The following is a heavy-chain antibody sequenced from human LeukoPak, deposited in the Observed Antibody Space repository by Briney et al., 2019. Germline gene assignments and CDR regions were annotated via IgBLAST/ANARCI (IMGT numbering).Heavy chain of an antibody. Sequence: PGGSLRLSCAASGFTFSSDWMSWVRQAPGKGLKWLDNIKQDGSEKYYVDSVKGRFTISRDNATNSLYLQMNSLRAEDTAVYYCAREIGGLIAVAGPDAFDIWGQGTMVTVSS. J-gene: IGHJ3*02. CDR2: IKQDGSEK. CDR1: GFTFSSDW. D-gene: IGHD6-19*01. V-gene: IGHV3-7*01. CDR3: AREIGGLIAVAGPDAFDI.